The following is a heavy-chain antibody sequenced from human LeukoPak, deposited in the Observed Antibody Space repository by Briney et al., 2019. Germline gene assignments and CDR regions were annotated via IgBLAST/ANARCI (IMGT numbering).Heavy chain of an antibody. CDR3: ARARGSGWYPLRY. D-gene: IGHD6-19*01. Sequence: SVKVSCKASGGSFSSYAITWVRQAPGQGLEWMGRIIPIFGPANYAQKFQGRVTITTDESTSTSSMELSSLTSEDTAVYYCARARGSGWYPLRYWGQGTLVTISS. CDR2: IIPIFGPA. CDR1: GGSFSSYA. J-gene: IGHJ4*02. V-gene: IGHV1-69*05.